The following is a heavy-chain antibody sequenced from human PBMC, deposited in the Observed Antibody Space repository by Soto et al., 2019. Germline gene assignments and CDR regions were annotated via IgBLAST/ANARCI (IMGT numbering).Heavy chain of an antibody. CDR1: GFTFSSYS. CDR3: ASYQPPDSSSSGSLDY. V-gene: IGHV3-21*01. Sequence: GGSLRLSCAASGFTFSSYSMNWVRQAPGKGLEWVSSISSSSSYIYYADSVKGRFTISRDNAKNSLYLQMNSLRAEDTAVYYCASYQPPDSSSSGSLDYWGQGTLVTVSS. D-gene: IGHD6-6*01. CDR2: ISSSSSYI. J-gene: IGHJ4*02.